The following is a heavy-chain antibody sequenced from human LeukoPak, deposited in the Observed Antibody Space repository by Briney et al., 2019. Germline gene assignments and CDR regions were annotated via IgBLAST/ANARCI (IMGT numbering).Heavy chain of an antibody. D-gene: IGHD5-18*01. J-gene: IGHJ6*03. V-gene: IGHV3-21*01. CDR2: ISSSSGYI. CDR3: AKALRGYSYGSAMDV. Sequence: GGSLRLSCAASGFTFSSYSMNWVRQAPGKGLEWVSSISSSSGYIYYADSVKGRFTISRDNSKNTLYLQMNSLRAEDTAVYYCAKALRGYSYGSAMDVWGKGTTVTVSS. CDR1: GFTFSSYS.